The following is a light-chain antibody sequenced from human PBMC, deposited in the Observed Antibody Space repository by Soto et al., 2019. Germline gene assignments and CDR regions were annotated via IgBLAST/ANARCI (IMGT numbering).Light chain of an antibody. Sequence: IVMTQSPATLSFSPWERATLSSTASQSVRSYLAWYQQKPGQAPRLLIHGASTRATGFPGRFSGSGSGTDFTLTISSLQSEDFAVYYCQQYNNWPWTFGQGTKVDIK. CDR3: QQYNNWPWT. CDR1: QSVRSY. V-gene: IGKV3-15*01. J-gene: IGKJ1*01. CDR2: GAS.